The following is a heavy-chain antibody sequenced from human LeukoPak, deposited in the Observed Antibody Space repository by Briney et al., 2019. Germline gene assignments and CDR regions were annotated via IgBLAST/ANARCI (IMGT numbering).Heavy chain of an antibody. CDR2: INHSGST. CDR1: GGSFSGYY. CDR3: ARVYYSRSYDYWYFDL. D-gene: IGHD6-13*01. J-gene: IGHJ2*01. V-gene: IGHV4-34*01. Sequence: SETLSLTCAVYGGSFSGYYWSWIRQPPGKGLEWIGEINHSGSTNYNPSLKSRVTISVDTSKNQFSLKLSSVTAADAAVYYCARVYYSRSYDYWYFDLWGRGTLVTVSS.